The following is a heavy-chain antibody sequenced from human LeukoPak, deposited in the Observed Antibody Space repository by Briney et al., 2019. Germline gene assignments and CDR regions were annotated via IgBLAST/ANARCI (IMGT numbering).Heavy chain of an antibody. CDR3: ARAVAGHGIPDDY. J-gene: IGHJ4*02. CDR2: MNPNSGNT. CDR1: GYTFTSYD. D-gene: IGHD6-19*01. V-gene: IGHV1-8*01. Sequence: ASVKVSCKASGYTFTSYDINWVRQATGQGLEWMGWMNPNSGNTGYAQKFQGRVTMTRNTSISTAYMELSSLRSEDAAVYYCARAVAGHGIPDDYWGQGTLVTVSS.